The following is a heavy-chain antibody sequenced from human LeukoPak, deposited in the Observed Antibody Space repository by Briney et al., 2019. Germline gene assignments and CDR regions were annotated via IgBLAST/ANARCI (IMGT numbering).Heavy chain of an antibody. CDR1: GGSFSGYY. Sequence: PSETLSLTCAVYGGSFSGYYWTWIRQPPGKGLEWIGEINHSGSTNYNPSLKSRVTISIDTSKSQFSLKLSSVTAADTAVYYCARGPYYFGSGTDYNRFSVVYWGQGILVTVSS. V-gene: IGHV4-34*01. J-gene: IGHJ4*02. CDR2: INHSGST. D-gene: IGHD3-10*01. CDR3: ARGPYYFGSGTDYNRFSVVY.